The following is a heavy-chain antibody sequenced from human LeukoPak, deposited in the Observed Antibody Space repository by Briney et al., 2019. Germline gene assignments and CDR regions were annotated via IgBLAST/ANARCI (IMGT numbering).Heavy chain of an antibody. J-gene: IGHJ4*02. CDR3: ARDRGIVGTQGIDY. CDR2: IYYSGST. D-gene: IGHD1-26*01. CDR1: GGSISSYY. V-gene: IGHV4-59*12. Sequence: SETLSLTCTVSGGSISSYYWSWIRQPPGKGLEWIGYIYYSGSTYYNPSLKSRVTISVDTSKNQFSLKLSSVTAADTAVYYCARDRGIVGTQGIDYWGQGTLVTVSS.